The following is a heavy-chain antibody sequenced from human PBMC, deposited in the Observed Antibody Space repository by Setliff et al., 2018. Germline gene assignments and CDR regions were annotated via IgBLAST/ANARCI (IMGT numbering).Heavy chain of an antibody. CDR3: ARGRRDGYKGGFDP. D-gene: IGHD5-12*01. CDR1: GYSFTSHS. J-gene: IGHJ5*02. V-gene: IGHV5-51*01. CDR2: IYPRDTDT. Sequence: GESLKISCNRSGYSFTSHSIGWVRRMPGKGLEWMGIIYPRDTDTRYSPCFRGQVTISADKSISTAYLQWRSLKASDTAMYYCARGRRDGYKGGFDPWGQGTLGTVSS.